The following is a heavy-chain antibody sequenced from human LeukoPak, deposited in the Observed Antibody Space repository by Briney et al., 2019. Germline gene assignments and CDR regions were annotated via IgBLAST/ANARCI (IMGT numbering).Heavy chain of an antibody. J-gene: IGHJ4*01. CDR2: ISSSGSTI. CDR3: AKLLRDVTIYDF. CDR1: GFTFSSYE. Sequence: GGSLRLSCAASGFTFSSYEMNWVRQAPGKGLEWVSYISSSGSTIYYADSVKGRFTISRDNAKNSLFLQMNSLRAEDTAFYYCAKLLRDVTIYDFWGQGALVTVSS. V-gene: IGHV3-48*03. D-gene: IGHD4-23*01.